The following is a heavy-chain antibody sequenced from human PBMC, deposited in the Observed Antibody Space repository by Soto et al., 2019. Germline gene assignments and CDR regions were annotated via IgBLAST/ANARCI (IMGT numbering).Heavy chain of an antibody. CDR1: GGTFSSYA. V-gene: IGHV1-69*13. D-gene: IGHD4-17*01. CDR3: ARTLTTVTASWYFDL. CDR2: IIPIFGTA. J-gene: IGHJ2*01. Sequence: GASVKVSCKASGGTFSSYAISWVRQAPGQGLEWMGGIIPIFGTANYAQKFQGRVTITADESTSTAYMELSSLRSEDTAVYYCARTLTTVTASWYFDLWGRGTLVTVSS.